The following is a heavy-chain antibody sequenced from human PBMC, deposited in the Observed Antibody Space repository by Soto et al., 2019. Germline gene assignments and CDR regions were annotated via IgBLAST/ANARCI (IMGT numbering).Heavy chain of an antibody. CDR3: ARDFKY. V-gene: IGHV3-7*03. Sequence: PGGSLSLSCAASGFTFSNYGMSWVRQAPGKGLEWGANIKQDGSEKYYVDSVKGRFTISRDNAKNSLYLQMNSLRAEDTAVYYRARDFKYSGQGTLVTVSS. CDR2: IKQDGSEK. J-gene: IGHJ4*02. CDR1: GFTFSNYG.